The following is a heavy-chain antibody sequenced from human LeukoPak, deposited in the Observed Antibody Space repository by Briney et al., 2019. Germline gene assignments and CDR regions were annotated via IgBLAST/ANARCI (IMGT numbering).Heavy chain of an antibody. Sequence: PSQTLSLTCTVSGGSISSGGYYWSWIRQHPGKGLEWIGYIYYSGSTYYNPSLKSRVTISVDTSKNQFSLKLSSVTAADTAVYYCARDGRKDKKRQGFDYWGQGTLVTVSS. V-gene: IGHV4-31*03. CDR2: IYYSGST. CDR1: GGSISSGGYY. J-gene: IGHJ4*02. CDR3: ARDGRKDKKRQGFDY.